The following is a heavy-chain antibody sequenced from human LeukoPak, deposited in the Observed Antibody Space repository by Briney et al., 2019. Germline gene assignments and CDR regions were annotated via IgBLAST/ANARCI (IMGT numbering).Heavy chain of an antibody. CDR3: ARTIYLDGYSHSFDI. CDR2: IYSGGDT. J-gene: IGHJ3*02. D-gene: IGHD5-24*01. Sequence: GGSLRLSCGAFGFTVSSNFMTWLRQAPGKGLVCVSVIYSGGDTYYPDSMKGRFTISRDKSKNTLYLQMSSLRAEDTAVYYGARTIYLDGYSHSFDIWGQGTMVTVSS. V-gene: IGHV3-53*01. CDR1: GFTVSSNF.